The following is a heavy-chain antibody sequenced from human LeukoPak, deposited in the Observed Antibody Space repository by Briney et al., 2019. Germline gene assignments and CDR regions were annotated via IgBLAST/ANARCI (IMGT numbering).Heavy chain of an antibody. Sequence: SETLSLTCTVSGGSINTYYWSWIRQPPGKGLEWIGYIHYSGTTNYNPSLKNRVTISLDTSKNQFSLNLSSVTAADTAVYYCARMGGYSGYATHWGQGTLVTVSS. CDR1: GGSINTYY. V-gene: IGHV4-59*08. D-gene: IGHD5-12*01. CDR2: IHYSGTT. J-gene: IGHJ4*02. CDR3: ARMGGYSGYATH.